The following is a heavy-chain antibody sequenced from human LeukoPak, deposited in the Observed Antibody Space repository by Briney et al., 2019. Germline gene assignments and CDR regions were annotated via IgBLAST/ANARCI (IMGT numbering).Heavy chain of an antibody. J-gene: IGHJ6*04. D-gene: IGHD3-10*02. Sequence: GGTLRLSCAASGFTLSSYEMNWVRQAPGKGLEWVSYISSSGSTIYYADSVKGRFTISRDNAKNSLYLQMNSLRAEDTAVYYCAELGITMIGGVWGKGTTVTISS. CDR3: AELGITMIGGV. CDR2: ISSSGSTI. V-gene: IGHV3-48*03. CDR1: GFTLSSYE.